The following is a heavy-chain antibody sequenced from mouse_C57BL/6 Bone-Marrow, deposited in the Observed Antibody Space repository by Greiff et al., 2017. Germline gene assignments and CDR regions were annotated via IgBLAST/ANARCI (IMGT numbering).Heavy chain of an antibody. CDR2: ISYSGST. V-gene: IGHV3-2*02. J-gene: IGHJ4*01. D-gene: IGHD4-1*01. CDR3: GRLENWGYGMDY. Sequence: VQLVESGPGLVKPSQSLSLTCSVTGYSITSDYAWNWIRQFPGNKLECMGYISYSGSTSYNTSLKSRISINRDTSKNQFFLQLHSVTTEDTATYYYGRLENWGYGMDYWGQGTSVPVTS. CDR1: GYSITSDYA.